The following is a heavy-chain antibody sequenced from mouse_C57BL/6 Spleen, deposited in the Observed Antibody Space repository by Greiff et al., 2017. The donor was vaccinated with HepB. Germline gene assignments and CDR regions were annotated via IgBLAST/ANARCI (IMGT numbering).Heavy chain of an antibody. V-gene: IGHV5-6*01. CDR3: ARQGYGYDGYYFDY. CDR2: ISSGGSYT. Sequence: EVQLVESGGDLVKPGGSLKLSCAASGFTFSSYGMSWVRQTPDKRLEWVATISSGGSYTYYPDSVKGRFTISRDNAKNTLYLQMSSLKSEDTAMYYCARQGYGYDGYYFDYWGQGTTLTVSS. J-gene: IGHJ2*01. D-gene: IGHD2-2*01. CDR1: GFTFSSYG.